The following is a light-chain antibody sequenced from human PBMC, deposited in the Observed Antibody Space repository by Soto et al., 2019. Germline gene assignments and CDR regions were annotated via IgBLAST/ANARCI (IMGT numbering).Light chain of an antibody. CDR3: SSYTSSSTLVV. CDR2: EVS. V-gene: IGLV2-14*01. CDR1: SSDVGGYNY. Sequence: SVLTQPASVSGSPGQSITISCTGTSSDVGGYNYVSWYQQHPGKAPKLMIYEVSNRPSGVSNRFSGSKSGNTASLTISGLQAEDEDDYYCSSYTSSSTLVVFGGGTKLTVL. J-gene: IGLJ2*01.